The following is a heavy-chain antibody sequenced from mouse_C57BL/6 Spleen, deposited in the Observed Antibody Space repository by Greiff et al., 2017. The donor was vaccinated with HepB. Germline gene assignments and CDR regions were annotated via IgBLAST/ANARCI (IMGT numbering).Heavy chain of an antibody. J-gene: IGHJ2*01. CDR3: ASGWDFDY. CDR2: INPNNGGT. Sequence: EVQLQQSGPELVKPGASVKISCKASGYTFTDYYMNWVKQSHGKSLEWIGDINPNNGGTSYNQKFKGKATLTVDKSSSTAYMELRSLTSEDSAVYYCASGWDFDYWGQGTTLTVSS. CDR1: GYTFTDYY. V-gene: IGHV1-26*01. D-gene: IGHD1-2*01.